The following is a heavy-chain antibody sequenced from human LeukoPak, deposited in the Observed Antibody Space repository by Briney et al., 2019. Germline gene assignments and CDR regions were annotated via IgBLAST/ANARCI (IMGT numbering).Heavy chain of an antibody. J-gene: IGHJ4*02. CDR3: ATFSNLRFLAD. Sequence: PGGSLRLSCAASGFTFTNYVMTWVRQAPGKGPEWVSGIGPTGRSTYYGDSVKGRFTISRDNSKNTLYLQMNCLRAEETAVYYCATFSNLRFLADWGQGTLVTVSS. CDR2: IGPTGRST. D-gene: IGHD3-3*01. CDR1: GFTFTNYV. V-gene: IGHV3-23*01.